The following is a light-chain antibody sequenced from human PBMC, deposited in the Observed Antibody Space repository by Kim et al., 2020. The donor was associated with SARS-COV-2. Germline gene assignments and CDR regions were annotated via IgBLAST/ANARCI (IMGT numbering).Light chain of an antibody. CDR1: NIESKS. J-gene: IGLJ2*01. Sequence: SYELTQPPSVSVAPGKTASITCAGDNIESKSVHWYQQKPGQAPVLVISYDSDRPSGIPERLSGSTSDNTATLTISEVEAGDEADYYCQVWDSSSVHRVFG. V-gene: IGLV3-21*04. CDR2: YDS. CDR3: QVWDSSSVHRV.